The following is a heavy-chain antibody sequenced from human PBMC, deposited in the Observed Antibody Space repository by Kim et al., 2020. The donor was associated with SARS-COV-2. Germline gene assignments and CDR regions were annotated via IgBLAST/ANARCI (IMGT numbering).Heavy chain of an antibody. Sequence: GGSLRLSCAASGFTFSTYGMHWVRQAPGKGLEWVAVISYEGTNKYHADSVQGRFTISRDNSKNTLYLQMNSLRVEDTAVYYCAKDGLNYYGAGRSDYFDFWGQDPLVPVSS. V-gene: IGHV3-30*18. CDR2: ISYEGTNK. CDR1: GFTFSTYG. CDR3: AKDGLNYYGAGRSDYFDF. D-gene: IGHD3-10*01. J-gene: IGHJ4*02.